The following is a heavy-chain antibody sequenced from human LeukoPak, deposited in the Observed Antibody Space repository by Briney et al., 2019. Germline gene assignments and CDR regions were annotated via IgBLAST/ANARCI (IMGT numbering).Heavy chain of an antibody. D-gene: IGHD1-26*01. CDR3: AKSGGYGLIDY. J-gene: IGHJ4*02. Sequence: SETLSLTCTVSGGSISSYYWGWIRQPPGKGLEWIGNIYYSGSTYYNESLESRVTISIDTSKNQFSLKLNSVTAADTAMYYCAKSGGYGLIDYWGQGTLVTDSS. CDR1: GGSISSYY. CDR2: IYYSGST. V-gene: IGHV4-59*04.